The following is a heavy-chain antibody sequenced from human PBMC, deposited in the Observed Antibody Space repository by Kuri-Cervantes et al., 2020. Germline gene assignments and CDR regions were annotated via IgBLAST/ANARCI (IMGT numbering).Heavy chain of an antibody. J-gene: IGHJ4*02. D-gene: IGHD3-16*01. CDR3: ARARGGDY. CDR1: GFTFSNYA. Sequence: GESLKISCAASGFTFSNYAMSWVRQAPGKGLEWVSSISSSSSYIYYADSVKGRFTISRDNAKNSLYLQMNSLRAEDTAVYYCARARGGDYWGQGTLVTVSS. V-gene: IGHV3-21*01. CDR2: ISSSSSYI.